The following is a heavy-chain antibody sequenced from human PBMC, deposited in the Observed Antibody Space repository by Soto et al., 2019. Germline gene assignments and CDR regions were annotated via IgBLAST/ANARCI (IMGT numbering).Heavy chain of an antibody. CDR1: GGPISSGDYY. V-gene: IGHV4-30-4*01. J-gene: IGHJ4*02. CDR2: IYYSGST. CDR3: ARDWSLTGYNLYYFDS. Sequence: SETLSLTFTVSGGPISSGDYYWSWIRQPPWKGLEWIGYIYYSGSTYYNPSLKSRVTISVDTSKNQFSLRLTSVTAAETAVYYCARDWSLTGYNLYYFDSWRQGTQVTVSS. D-gene: IGHD5-12*01.